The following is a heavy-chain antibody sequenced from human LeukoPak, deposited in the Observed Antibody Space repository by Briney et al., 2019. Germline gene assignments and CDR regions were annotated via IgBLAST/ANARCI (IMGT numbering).Heavy chain of an antibody. Sequence: SETLSLTCTVSGGSISSGGYYWSWIRQPPGKGLEWIGYIYHSGSTNYNPSLKSRVTISVDKSKNQFSLKLSSVTAADTAVYYCASRPTSAFDIWGQGTMVTVSS. CDR2: IYHSGST. CDR1: GGSISSGGYY. J-gene: IGHJ3*02. V-gene: IGHV4-30-2*01. CDR3: ASRPTSAFDI. D-gene: IGHD6-6*01.